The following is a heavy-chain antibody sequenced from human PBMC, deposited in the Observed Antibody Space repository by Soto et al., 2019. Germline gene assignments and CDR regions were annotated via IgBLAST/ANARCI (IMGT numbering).Heavy chain of an antibody. V-gene: IGHV3-30*18. CDR2: ISYDGSNK. Sequence: QVQLVESGGGVVQPGRSLRLSCAASGFTFSSYGMHWVRQAPGKGLEWVAVISYDGSNKYYADSVKGRFTISRDNSKNTLYLQMNSLRAEDTAVYYCAKEGGYSMYDYYGMDVW. D-gene: IGHD3-22*01. CDR1: GFTFSSYG. J-gene: IGHJ6*01. CDR3: AKEGGYSMYDYYGMDV.